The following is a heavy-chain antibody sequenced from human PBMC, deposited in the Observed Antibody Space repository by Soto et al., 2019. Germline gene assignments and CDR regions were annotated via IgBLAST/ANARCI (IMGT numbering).Heavy chain of an antibody. Sequence: ASVKVSCKASGYTFTSYYMHWVRQAPGQGLEWMGIINPSGGSTSYAQKFQGRVTMTRDTSTSTVYMELSSLRSEDTAVYYCARDNRYYYDSSGSPPEYYYYYGMDVWGQGTTVTVSS. CDR1: GYTFTSYY. CDR2: INPSGGST. V-gene: IGHV1-46*01. CDR3: ARDNRYYYDSSGSPPEYYYYYGMDV. D-gene: IGHD3-22*01. J-gene: IGHJ6*02.